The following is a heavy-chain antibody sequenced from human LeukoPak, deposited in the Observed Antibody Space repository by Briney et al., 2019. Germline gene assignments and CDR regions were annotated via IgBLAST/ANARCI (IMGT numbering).Heavy chain of an antibody. D-gene: IGHD3-3*01. J-gene: IGHJ4*02. CDR3: AKPAAVLRFLENYYMDV. Sequence: GGSLRLSCAASGITFSSYGMHWVRQAPGKGLECVAVIWYGGSNKYYADSVKGRFTISRDNSKNTLYLQMNSLRAEDTAVYYCAKPAAVLRFLENYYMDVWGQGTLVTVSS. CDR2: IWYGGSNK. CDR1: GITFSSYG. V-gene: IGHV3-33*06.